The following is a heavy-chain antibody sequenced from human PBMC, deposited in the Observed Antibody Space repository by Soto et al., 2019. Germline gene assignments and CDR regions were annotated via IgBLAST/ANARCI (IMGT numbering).Heavy chain of an antibody. CDR3: ASSPPPTVTMYSRYFDL. Sequence: QVQLVQSGAEVKKPGSSVKVSCKTSGGTFSSYAINWVRQAPGQGLEWMGGIIPIFGTANYAQKFQGRITITADNSTNTPSMALRSLRSDDTAVYYCASSPPPTVTMYSRYFDLWGRGTLVTVSS. J-gene: IGHJ2*01. D-gene: IGHD4-17*01. CDR2: IIPIFGTA. CDR1: GGTFSSYA. V-gene: IGHV1-69*14.